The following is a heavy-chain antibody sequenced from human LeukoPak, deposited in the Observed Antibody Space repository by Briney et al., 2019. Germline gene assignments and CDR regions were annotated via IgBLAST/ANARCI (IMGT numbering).Heavy chain of an antibody. V-gene: IGHV4-30-2*01. Sequence: SETLSLTCAVSGGSISSGGYSWSWIRQPPGKGLEWIGYIYHSGSTYYNPSLKSRVTISVDRSKNQFSLKLSSVTAADTAVYYCARVGGYGSGSPHFDYRGQGTLVTVSS. J-gene: IGHJ4*02. CDR3: ARVGGYGSGSPHFDY. CDR2: IYHSGST. D-gene: IGHD3-10*01. CDR1: GGSISSGGYS.